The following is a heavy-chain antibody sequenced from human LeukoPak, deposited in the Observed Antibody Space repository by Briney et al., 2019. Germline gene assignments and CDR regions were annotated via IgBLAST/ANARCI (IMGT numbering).Heavy chain of an antibody. J-gene: IGHJ4*02. V-gene: IGHV3-23*01. CDR2: ISNSGGNT. Sequence: GGSLRLSCAASGFTFSSYWMSWVRQAPGKGLEWVSGISNSGGNTYYAGSVKGRFTISRDNSKNTLCLQMNSLRAEDTAVYYCAKGGSLLAVVFDYWGQGALVTVSS. CDR3: AKGGSLLAVVFDY. D-gene: IGHD2-15*01. CDR1: GFTFSSYW.